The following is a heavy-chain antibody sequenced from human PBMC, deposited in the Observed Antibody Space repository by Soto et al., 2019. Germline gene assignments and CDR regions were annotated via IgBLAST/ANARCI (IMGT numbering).Heavy chain of an antibody. Sequence: QVQLQQWGAGLLKPSETLSLTCAVYGGSFSGYYWSWIRQPPGKGLEWIGEINHSGSTNYNPSLKSRVTISVDTSKNQSSLKLSSVTAADTAVYYCARGRATPRNWGYGLGPYWYFDLWGRGPLVTVSS. CDR1: GGSFSGYY. V-gene: IGHV4-34*01. CDR3: ARGRATPRNWGYGLGPYWYFDL. CDR2: INHSGST. D-gene: IGHD7-27*01. J-gene: IGHJ2*01.